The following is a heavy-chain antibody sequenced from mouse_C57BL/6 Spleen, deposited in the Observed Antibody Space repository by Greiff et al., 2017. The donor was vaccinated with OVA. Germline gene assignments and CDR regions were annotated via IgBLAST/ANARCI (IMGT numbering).Heavy chain of an antibody. D-gene: IGHD1-1*01. J-gene: IGHJ4*01. CDR2: INPSNGGT. CDR3: ARGDYYYGSSNAMGY. CDR1: GYTFTSYW. V-gene: IGHV1-53*01. Sequence: QVQLQQPGTELVKPGASVKLSCKASGYTFTSYWMHWVKQRPGQGLEWIGNINPSNGGTNYNEKFKSKATLTVDKSSSTAYMQRSSLTSEDSAVYYCARGDYYYGSSNAMGYWGQGTSVTVSS.